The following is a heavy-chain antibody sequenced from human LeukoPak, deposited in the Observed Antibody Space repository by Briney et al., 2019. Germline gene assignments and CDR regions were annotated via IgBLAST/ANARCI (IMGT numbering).Heavy chain of an antibody. CDR2: INPSGGST. CDR3: ARTAARRFDY. V-gene: IGHV1-46*01. D-gene: IGHD6-6*01. Sequence: ASVKVSCKASGYTFTSYYMHWVRQAPGQGLEWMGIINPSGGSTSYAQRFQGRVTMTRDTSTSTVYMELSSLRSDDTAVYYCARTAARRFDYWGQGTLVTVSS. CDR1: GYTFTSYY. J-gene: IGHJ4*02.